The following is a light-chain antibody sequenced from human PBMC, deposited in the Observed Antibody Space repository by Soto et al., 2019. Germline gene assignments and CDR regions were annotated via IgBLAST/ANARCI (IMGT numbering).Light chain of an antibody. J-gene: IGKJ2*01. CDR1: QSLTSS. CDR3: QQYNNWPDMYT. V-gene: IGKV3-15*01. CDR2: GAS. Sequence: EIVMTQSPATLSVSPGERVTLSCRASQSLTSSLAWYQQKPGQAPRLFIYGASTRATGTPARFSVRGSGAEFTLAISSQQSEDFTVYYCQQYNNWPDMYTLGQGTKLQIK.